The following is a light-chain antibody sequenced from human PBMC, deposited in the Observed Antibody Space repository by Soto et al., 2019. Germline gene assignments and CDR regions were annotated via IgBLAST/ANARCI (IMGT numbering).Light chain of an antibody. Sequence: QSALTQPPSASGSPVQSVTISCTGTSSDVGDYNYVSWYQQHPGKAPKLMIYEVSKRPSGVPDRFSGSKSGNTASLTVSGVQAEDEADYYCSSYAGSNNYVFGTGTKLTVL. CDR3: SSYAGSNNYV. CDR1: SSDVGDYNY. V-gene: IGLV2-8*01. J-gene: IGLJ1*01. CDR2: EVS.